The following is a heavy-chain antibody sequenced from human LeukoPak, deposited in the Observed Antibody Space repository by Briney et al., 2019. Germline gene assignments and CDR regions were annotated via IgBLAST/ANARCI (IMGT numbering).Heavy chain of an antibody. D-gene: IGHD6-19*01. V-gene: IGHV3-73*01. Sequence: GGSLKLSCAASGFTFSGSAMHWVRQASGKGLEWVGRIRSKANSYATAYAASVKGRFTISRDDSKNTAYLQMNSLRAEDTAVYYCVRDSRVVVAGSALDYWGQGTLVTVSS. J-gene: IGHJ4*02. CDR1: GFTFSGSA. CDR2: IRSKANSYAT. CDR3: VRDSRVVVAGSALDY.